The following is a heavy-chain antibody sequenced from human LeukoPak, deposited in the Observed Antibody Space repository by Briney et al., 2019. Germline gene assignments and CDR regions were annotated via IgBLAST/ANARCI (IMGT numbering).Heavy chain of an antibody. CDR3: ARGVVVVAATSGSYYYYGMDV. Sequence: GASVKVSCKASGYTFSSYAISWVRQAPGQGLEWMGRIIPILGIANYAQKFQGRVTITADKSTSTAYMELSSLRSEDTAVYYCARGVVVVAATSGSYYYYGMDVWGQGTTVTVSS. D-gene: IGHD2-15*01. CDR2: IIPILGIA. J-gene: IGHJ6*02. CDR1: GYTFSSYA. V-gene: IGHV1-69*04.